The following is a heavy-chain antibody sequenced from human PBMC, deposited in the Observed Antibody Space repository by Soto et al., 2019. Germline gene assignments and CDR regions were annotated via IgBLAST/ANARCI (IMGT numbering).Heavy chain of an antibody. CDR1: GFPLNTGGVG. CDR3: VRNWRYYGGDYYYGMDA. V-gene: IGHV2-5*02. D-gene: IGHD3-10*01. J-gene: IGHJ6*02. CDR2: IYGDDDE. Sequence: ITLKESGPTLVKPTQTLTLTCTFSGFPLNTGGVGVGWVRQPRGKAMEWLALIYGDDDECYRPALRSRLNITKDTINNQVVLTMTNMDPEDTATYYCVRNWRYYGGDYYYGMDAWGQGTTVTVSS.